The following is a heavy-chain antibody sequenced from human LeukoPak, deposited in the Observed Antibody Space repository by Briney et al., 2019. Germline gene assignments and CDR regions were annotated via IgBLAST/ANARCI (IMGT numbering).Heavy chain of an antibody. Sequence: GGSLRLSCAASGFTVSSNYMSWVRQAPGKGLEWVSVTYSGGDTYYADSVKGRFTISRDNPKNTLYLQMNSLRAEDTAVYYCAREGITIFGVVTDYWGQGTLVTVSS. CDR2: TYSGGDT. V-gene: IGHV3-53*01. CDR3: AREGITIFGVVTDY. CDR1: GFTVSSNY. J-gene: IGHJ4*02. D-gene: IGHD3-3*01.